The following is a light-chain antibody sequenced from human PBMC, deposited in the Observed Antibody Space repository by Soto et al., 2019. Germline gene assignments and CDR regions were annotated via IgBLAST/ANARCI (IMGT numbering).Light chain of an antibody. CDR1: QSVSDN. CDR2: DTS. J-gene: IGKJ4*01. CDR3: QPYNNWPLT. V-gene: IGKV3-15*01. Sequence: EIVGPQSPGILSLSPGERATLPCRASQSVSDNLAWYQQKPGQAPRLLIYDTSTRATGVPTRFSGSRSGAEFTLTINSLQSEDFAVYYCQPYNNWPLTFGGGTKVDIK.